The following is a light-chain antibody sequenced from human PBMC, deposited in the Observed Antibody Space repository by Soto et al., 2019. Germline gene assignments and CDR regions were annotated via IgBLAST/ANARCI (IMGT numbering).Light chain of an antibody. CDR2: GAS. CDR1: QSIGSTY. J-gene: IGKJ5*01. CDR3: KQYRSSPIT. V-gene: IGKV3-20*01. Sequence: EVVLTQSPGTLSLSPGERATLSCRASQSIGSTYLAWYQQKAGQAPRLLIYGASSRATGIPDRSSGGGSGTDFSLTIRRLDPEDFAVYYCKQYRSSPITFGQGTRLEIK.